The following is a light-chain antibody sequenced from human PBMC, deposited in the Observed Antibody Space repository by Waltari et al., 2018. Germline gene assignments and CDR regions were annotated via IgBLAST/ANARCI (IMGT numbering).Light chain of an antibody. J-gene: IGLJ1*01. CDR1: SSDVGGYNS. CDR3: SSYRKSSTAGGV. CDR2: DVT. V-gene: IGLV2-14*03. Sequence: QSALTQPASVSGSPGQSITISCTGTSSDVGGYNSFSWYQQHPGKAPKLMIYDVTNRASGVSSRFTGSKSGNTASLTISGLQTDDEADYYCSSYRKSSTAGGVFGTGTKVTVL.